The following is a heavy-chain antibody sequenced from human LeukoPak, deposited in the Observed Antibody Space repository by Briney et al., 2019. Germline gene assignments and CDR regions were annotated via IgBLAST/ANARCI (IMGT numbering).Heavy chain of an antibody. CDR2: IYHSGNT. J-gene: IGHJ4*02. Sequence: SETLSLTXAVSSYSISSGYYWDWIRPPPGKGLEWLGSIYHSGNTYYNPSLKSRVTISVDTSANHFSLRLSSVTAADTAVYYCARRGQGYCSSTRCYLPLEYWGQGTLVTVPS. V-gene: IGHV4-38-2*01. CDR3: ARRGQGYCSSTRCYLPLEY. CDR1: SYSISSGYY. D-gene: IGHD2-2*01.